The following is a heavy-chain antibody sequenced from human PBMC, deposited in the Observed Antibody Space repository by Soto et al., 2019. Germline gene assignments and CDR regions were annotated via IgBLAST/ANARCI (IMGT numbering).Heavy chain of an antibody. D-gene: IGHD1-26*01. CDR3: AREDILGARSFDY. CDR2: ISSVIKTI. V-gene: IGHV3-48*02. Sequence: GGSLRLSCVASGFTFSSYSVNWVRQAPGKGLELVSYISSVIKTIFYAVSVNGRFTVSRDYAKNSQFLQMNSLRDEDTAVYYCAREDILGARSFDYWGQGTLVAVSS. J-gene: IGHJ4*02. CDR1: GFTFSSYS.